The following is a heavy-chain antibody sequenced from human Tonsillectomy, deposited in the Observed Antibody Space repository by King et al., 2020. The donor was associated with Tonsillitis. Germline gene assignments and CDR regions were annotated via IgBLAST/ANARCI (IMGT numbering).Heavy chain of an antibody. D-gene: IGHD6-19*01. J-gene: IGHJ4*02. CDR2: ISSSTSYL. V-gene: IGHV3-21*01. Sequence: VQLVESGGGLVKPGGSLRLSCAASGFTFSTYSMNWVRQAPGKGLEWVSSISSSTSYLYYADSVKGRFTISRDNAKNSLYLQMNSLRAEDTAVYYCAREGAGDFDSWGQGTLVTVSS. CDR1: GFTFSTYS. CDR3: AREGAGDFDS.